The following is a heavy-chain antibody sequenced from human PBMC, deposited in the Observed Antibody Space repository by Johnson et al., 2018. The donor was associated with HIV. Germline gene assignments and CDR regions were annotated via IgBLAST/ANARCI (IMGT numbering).Heavy chain of an antibody. CDR2: ISGSGDST. Sequence: VQLVESGGGLVQPGGSLRLSCVASGFTFSSNALNWFRQAPGKGLEWVSVISGSGDSTGHADSVKGRFTISRDNSKNTLYLQMNSLRAEDTAVYYCAKYLLSSGWFHDACDIWGQGTMVTVSS. D-gene: IGHD6-13*01. CDR3: AKYLLSSGWFHDACDI. CDR1: GFTFSSNA. V-gene: IGHV3-23*04. J-gene: IGHJ3*02.